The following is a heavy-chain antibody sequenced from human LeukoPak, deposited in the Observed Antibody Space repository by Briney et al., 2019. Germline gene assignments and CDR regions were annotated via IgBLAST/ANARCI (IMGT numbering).Heavy chain of an antibody. Sequence: ASETLSLTCAVYGGSFSRYYWSWIRQPPGKGLEWIGEINHSGSTNYNPSLKSRVSISVDTSKNQFSLKLSSVTAADTAVYYCARGDFWSGYVLLFDYWGQGTLVTVSS. CDR2: INHSGST. V-gene: IGHV4-34*01. D-gene: IGHD3-3*01. CDR3: ARGDFWSGYVLLFDY. J-gene: IGHJ4*02. CDR1: GGSFSRYY.